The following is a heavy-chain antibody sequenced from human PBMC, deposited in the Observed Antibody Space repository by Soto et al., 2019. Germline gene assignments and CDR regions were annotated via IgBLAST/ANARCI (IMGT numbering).Heavy chain of an antibody. D-gene: IGHD3-10*01. CDR1: GYTLTELS. CDR2: FDPEDGET. V-gene: IGHV1-24*01. CDR3: ATDWPTMVRGSRRRSFAH. Sequence: GASVKVSCKVSGYTLTELSMHWVRQAPGKGLEWMGGFDPEDGETIYAQKFQGRVTMTEDTSTDTAYMELSSLRSEDTAVYYCATDWPTMVRGSRRRSFAHWGQGTLVTVSS. J-gene: IGHJ4*02.